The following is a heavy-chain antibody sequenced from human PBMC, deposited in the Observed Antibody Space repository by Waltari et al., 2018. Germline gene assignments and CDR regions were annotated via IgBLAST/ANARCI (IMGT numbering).Heavy chain of an antibody. CDR3: ARGRPPVGSSGWYGGDY. Sequence: QVQLVQSGAEVKKPGASVQVSCKTSGYPFTSYDINWVRQDTGQGLEWMGWMNPNSGNTGYAQKFQGRVTITRNTSISTAYVELSSLRSEDTAVYYCARGRPPVGSSGWYGGDYWGQGTVVTVSS. CDR2: MNPNSGNT. V-gene: IGHV1-8*03. CDR1: GYPFTSYD. J-gene: IGHJ4*02. D-gene: IGHD6-19*01.